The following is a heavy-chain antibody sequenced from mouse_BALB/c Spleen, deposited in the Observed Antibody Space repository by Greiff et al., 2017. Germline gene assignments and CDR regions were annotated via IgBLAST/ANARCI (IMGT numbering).Heavy chain of an antibody. Sequence: EVKLVESGGDLVKPGGSLKLSCAASGFTFSSYGMSWVRQTPDKRLEWVATISSGGSYTYYPDSVKGRFTISRDNAKNTLYLQMSSLKSEDTAMYYCARHEDGYYDWGQGTTLTVSS. J-gene: IGHJ2*01. V-gene: IGHV5-6*01. D-gene: IGHD2-3*01. CDR2: ISSGGSYT. CDR3: ARHEDGYYD. CDR1: GFTFSSYG.